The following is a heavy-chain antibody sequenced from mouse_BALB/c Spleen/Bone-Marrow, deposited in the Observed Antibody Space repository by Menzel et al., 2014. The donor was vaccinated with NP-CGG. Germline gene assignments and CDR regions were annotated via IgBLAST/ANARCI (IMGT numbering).Heavy chain of an antibody. CDR1: GYTFTSYY. V-gene: IGHV1S16*01. J-gene: IGHJ4*01. CDR2: INPSNGGT. CDR3: TRGRRDAMDY. Sequence: GAELVKPGASVKLSCKASGYTFTSYYMYWVKQRPGQGLEWIGEINPSNGGTNFNEKFKSKATLTVDKSSSTAYMQLSSLTSEDSAVYYCTRGRRDAMDYWGQGTSVTVSS.